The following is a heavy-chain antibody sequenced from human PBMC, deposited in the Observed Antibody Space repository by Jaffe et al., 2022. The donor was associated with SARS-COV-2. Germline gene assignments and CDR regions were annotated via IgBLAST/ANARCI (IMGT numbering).Heavy chain of an antibody. CDR3: ARGGGKTMVRMSWSPFDP. Sequence: QVQLQQWGAGLLKPSETLSLTCAVYGGSFSGYYWSWIRQPPGKGLEWIGEINHSGSTNYNPSLKSRVTISVDTSKNQFSLKLSSVTAADTAVYYCARGGGKTMVRMSWSPFDPWGQGTLVTVSS. J-gene: IGHJ5*02. CDR1: GGSFSGYY. V-gene: IGHV4-34*01. CDR2: INHSGST. D-gene: IGHD3-10*01.